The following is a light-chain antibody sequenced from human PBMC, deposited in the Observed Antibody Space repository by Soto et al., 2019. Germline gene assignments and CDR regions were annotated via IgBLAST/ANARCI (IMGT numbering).Light chain of an antibody. CDR1: QSISSW. CDR3: QQYNSFWT. V-gene: IGKV1-5*03. Sequence: DIHMTQSPSTLSASVGDRVTITCRASQSISSWLAWYQQKPGKAPKLLIYKASSLESGVPSRFGGSGTATEFTLTISSLQPDDFANYYCQQYNSFWTFGQGTKVEIK. CDR2: KAS. J-gene: IGKJ1*01.